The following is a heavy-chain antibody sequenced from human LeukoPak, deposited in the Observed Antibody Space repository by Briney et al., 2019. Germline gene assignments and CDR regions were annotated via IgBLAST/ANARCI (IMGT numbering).Heavy chain of an antibody. CDR1: GFTVSNNY. V-gene: IGHV3-66*04. J-gene: IGHJ4*02. Sequence: GGSLRLSCAASGFTVSNNYMSWVRQAPGKGLEWVSIIYSGGGTYYADSVKGRFTISRDNSKNTPYLQMNSLRAEDTAVYYCAGQEWYAFDYWGQGTLVTVSS. D-gene: IGHD3-3*01. CDR3: AGQEWYAFDY. CDR2: IYSGGGT.